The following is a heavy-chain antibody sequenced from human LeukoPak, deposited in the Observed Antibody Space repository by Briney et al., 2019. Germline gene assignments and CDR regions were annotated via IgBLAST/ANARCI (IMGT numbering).Heavy chain of an antibody. Sequence: SETLSLTCTVSGGSISSSNSFWDWIHQPPGEGLEWIGTIYYSGGTYYSSSLKSRVTISLDTSKNQFSLNLTSVTAADTAVYYCARRYGGTSGHFDYWGQGTLVTVSS. CDR3: ARRYGGTSGHFDY. J-gene: IGHJ4*02. V-gene: IGHV4-39*01. CDR1: GGSISSSNSF. D-gene: IGHD4-23*01. CDR2: IYYSGGT.